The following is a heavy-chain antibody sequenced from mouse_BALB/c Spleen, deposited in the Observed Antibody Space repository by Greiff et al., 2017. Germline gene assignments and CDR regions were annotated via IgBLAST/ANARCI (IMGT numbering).Heavy chain of an antibody. CDR2: IYPGDGDT. Sequence: VKLQESGAELVRPGSSVKISCKASGYAFSSYWMNWVKQRPGQGLEWIGQIYPGDGDTNYNGKFKGKATLTADKSSSTAYMQLSSLTSEDSAVYFCARDYGNYWFAYWGQGTLVTVSA. CDR1: GYAFSSYW. V-gene: IGHV1-80*01. CDR3: ARDYGNYWFAY. J-gene: IGHJ3*01. D-gene: IGHD2-1*01.